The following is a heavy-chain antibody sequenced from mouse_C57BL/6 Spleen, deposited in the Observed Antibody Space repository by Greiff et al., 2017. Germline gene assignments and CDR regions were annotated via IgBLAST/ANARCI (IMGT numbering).Heavy chain of an antibody. Sequence: QVQLQQSGAELARPGASVKLSCKASGYTFTSYGISWVKQRTGQGLEWIGEIYPRSGNTYYNEKFKGQATLTADKSSSTAYMELRSLTSEDSAVYFCARSEGSLLFAYWGQGTLVTVSA. D-gene: IGHD2-1*01. V-gene: IGHV1-81*01. CDR3: ARSEGSLLFAY. J-gene: IGHJ3*01. CDR1: GYTFTSYG. CDR2: IYPRSGNT.